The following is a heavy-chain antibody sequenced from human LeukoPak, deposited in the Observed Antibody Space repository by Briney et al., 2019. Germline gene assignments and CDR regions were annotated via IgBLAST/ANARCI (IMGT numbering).Heavy chain of an antibody. Sequence: SVKVSCKGSGGTFISYASRGVGQAAGEGLEWMGGIIPILGTANYAQKFQGRVTITRDEATSTAYMELSSLRSEDPAVYYCAGTFFLGAPDAFDIWGQGTMVTVSS. D-gene: IGHD1-14*01. CDR1: GGTFISYA. V-gene: IGHV1-69*05. CDR2: IIPILGTA. CDR3: AGTFFLGAPDAFDI. J-gene: IGHJ3*02.